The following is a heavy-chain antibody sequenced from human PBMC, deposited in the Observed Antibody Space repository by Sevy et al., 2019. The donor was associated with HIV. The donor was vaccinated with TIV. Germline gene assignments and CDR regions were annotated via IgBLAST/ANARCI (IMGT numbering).Heavy chain of an antibody. CDR3: ASAMATSDYYYGIDV. Sequence: ASVKVSCKASGYTFTSYGISWVRQAPGQGLEWMGWISAYNGNTNYAQKLQGRVTMTTDKSTSTAYMGLRSLRSDDTAVYYCASAMATSDYYYGIDVWGQGTTVTVSS. D-gene: IGHD5-12*01. CDR1: GYTFTSYG. V-gene: IGHV1-18*01. J-gene: IGHJ6*02. CDR2: ISAYNGNT.